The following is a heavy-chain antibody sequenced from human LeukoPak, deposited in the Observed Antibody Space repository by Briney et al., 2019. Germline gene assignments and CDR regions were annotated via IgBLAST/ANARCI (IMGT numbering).Heavy chain of an antibody. CDR3: ARPRLPYCSGGSCYGFDY. J-gene: IGHJ4*02. D-gene: IGHD2-15*01. Sequence: GRSLRLSCATSGFTFNSYAMNWVRQAPGKGLEWASGISGSGGSTYYADSVKGRFTISRDNSKNTLYLQMNSLRAEDTAVYYCARPRLPYCSGGSCYGFDYWGQGTLVTVSS. CDR1: GFTFNSYA. V-gene: IGHV3-23*01. CDR2: ISGSGGST.